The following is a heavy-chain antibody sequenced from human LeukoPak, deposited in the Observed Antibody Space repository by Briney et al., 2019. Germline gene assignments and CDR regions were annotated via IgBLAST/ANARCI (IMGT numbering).Heavy chain of an antibody. D-gene: IGHD5-24*01. J-gene: IGHJ4*02. V-gene: IGHV3-21*01. Sequence: GGSLRLSCAASGFTFSSYSMNWVRQAPGKGLEWVSSISSSSSYIYYAESLKGRFTISRDNAKNSLYLQMNSLRAEDTAVYYCARRDGYNSGGLDYWGQGTLVTVSS. CDR2: ISSSSSYI. CDR3: ARRDGYNSGGLDY. CDR1: GFTFSSYS.